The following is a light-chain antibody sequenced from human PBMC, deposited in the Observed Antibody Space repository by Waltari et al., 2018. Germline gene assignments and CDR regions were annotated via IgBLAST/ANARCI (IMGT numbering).Light chain of an antibody. CDR1: SSNIGSNP. Sequence: QSVLTQPPSASGTPGQSVTISCSGSSSNIGSNPVQWYQPLPGTAPKLPIFSDNQRPSGVPDRFSGSKSGSSASLAISGLQSYDESLFYCAAWDDSLNALVFGGGTQLTVL. CDR2: SDN. J-gene: IGLJ2*01. CDR3: AAWDDSLNALV. V-gene: IGLV1-44*01.